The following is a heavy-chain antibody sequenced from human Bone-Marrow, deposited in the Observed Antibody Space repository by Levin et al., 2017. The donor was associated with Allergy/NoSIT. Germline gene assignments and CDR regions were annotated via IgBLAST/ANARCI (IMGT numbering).Heavy chain of an antibody. J-gene: IGHJ6*02. CDR1: GYTFTAYY. V-gene: IGHV1-2*06. CDR3: ARGHYDDSYGSYSYYFHGMDV. Sequence: GESLKISCKTSGYTFTAYYIYWVRQAPGQGLEWLGRINPNSGGPNYARTFQGRVTMTTDTSLNTAYMELIGLRSDDTAVYYCARGHYDDSYGSYSYYFHGMDVWGQGTTVTVSS. D-gene: IGHD3-22*01. CDR2: INPNSGGP.